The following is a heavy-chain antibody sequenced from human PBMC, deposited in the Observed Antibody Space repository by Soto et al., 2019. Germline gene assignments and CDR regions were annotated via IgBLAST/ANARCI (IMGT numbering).Heavy chain of an antibody. J-gene: IGHJ5*02. CDR2: IYYSGST. CDR1: GGSISSYY. CDR3: AREYSSSSWYNWFDP. D-gene: IGHD6-6*01. V-gene: IGHV4-59*12. Sequence: SETLSLTCTVSGGSISSYYWSWIRQPPGKGLEWTGYIYYSGSTNYNPSLKSRVTISVDTSKNQFSLKLSSVTAADTAVYYCAREYSSSSWYNWFDPWGQGTLVTVSS.